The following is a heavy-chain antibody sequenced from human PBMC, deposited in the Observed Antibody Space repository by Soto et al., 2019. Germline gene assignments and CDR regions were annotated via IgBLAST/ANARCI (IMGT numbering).Heavy chain of an antibody. Sequence: EVQLVESGGGLVQPGGSLRLSCAASGFTFSSYSMNWVRQAPGKGLEWVSYISGSSSTIYYADSVKGRFTISRDNAKNSVYLQMSSLGAEDTAVYYCAKMAGSGSMDVWGQGTTVTVSS. CDR3: AKMAGSGSMDV. CDR2: ISGSSSTI. CDR1: GFTFSSYS. J-gene: IGHJ6*02. V-gene: IGHV3-48*01. D-gene: IGHD3-10*01.